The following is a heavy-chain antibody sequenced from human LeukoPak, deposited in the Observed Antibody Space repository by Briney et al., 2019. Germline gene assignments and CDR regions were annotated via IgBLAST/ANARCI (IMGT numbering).Heavy chain of an antibody. CDR3: AKGGSGSS. V-gene: IGHV3-23*01. CDR2: ISNSGDNT. J-gene: IGHJ5*02. D-gene: IGHD1-26*01. Sequence: GGSLRLSCATSDFTFRDYAMTWVRQAPGKGLEWVSVISNSGDNTYYADAVKGRFAISRDNSKNTLYLQMSSLRAEDTAVYFCAKGGSGSSWGQGTLVTVSS. CDR1: DFTFRDYA.